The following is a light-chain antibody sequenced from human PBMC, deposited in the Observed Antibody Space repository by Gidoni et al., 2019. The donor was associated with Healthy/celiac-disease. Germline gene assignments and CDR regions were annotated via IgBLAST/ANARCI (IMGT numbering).Light chain of an antibody. CDR2: GAS. CDR3: QQYNNWPLT. J-gene: IGKJ4*01. Sequence: EIVMTQSPATLSVSPGERATLSCRASQSVSSNLAWYQQKPGQAPRLLIYGASTRATGMPARFSGSGSGTEFTLTISSLQSEDFAVYYCQQYNNWPLTFGGXTKVEIK. V-gene: IGKV3-15*01. CDR1: QSVSSN.